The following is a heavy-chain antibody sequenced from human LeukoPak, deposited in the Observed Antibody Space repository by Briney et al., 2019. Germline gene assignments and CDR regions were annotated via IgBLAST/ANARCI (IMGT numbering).Heavy chain of an antibody. Sequence: GGSLRRSCAVSGRTFRTYAINGVRQTRGKGLKGVSSIDGDGSSTYYADSVKGRFTISRDNSKNTLSLQMNSLRVEATAVYYCAKWGAQAGIYRAVDCWGRGTLVTVSS. CDR2: IDGDGSST. CDR3: AKWGAQAGIYRAVDC. D-gene: IGHD3-10*01. J-gene: IGHJ4*02. CDR1: GRTFRTYA. V-gene: IGHV3-23*01.